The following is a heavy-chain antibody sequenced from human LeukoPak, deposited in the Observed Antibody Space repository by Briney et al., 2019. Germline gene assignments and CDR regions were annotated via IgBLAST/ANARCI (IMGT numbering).Heavy chain of an antibody. D-gene: IGHD3-10*02. J-gene: IGHJ6*04. V-gene: IGHV3-48*04. CDR1: GFTFSTYS. Sequence: GGSLRLSCAASGFTFSTYSMNWVRQAPGKGLEWVSHISSSSNTMYYADSVKGRFTISRDNAKNSLYLQMNSLRAEDTAVYYCAELGITMIGGVWGKGTTVTISS. CDR2: ISSSSNTM. CDR3: AELGITMIGGV.